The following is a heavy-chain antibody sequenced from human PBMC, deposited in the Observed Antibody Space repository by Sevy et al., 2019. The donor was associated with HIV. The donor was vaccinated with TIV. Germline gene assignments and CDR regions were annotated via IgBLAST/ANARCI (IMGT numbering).Heavy chain of an antibody. CDR1: GFSLNNYW. CDR2: INQDGTVK. J-gene: IGHJ4*02. V-gene: IGHV3-7*01. CDR3: VRAIAKDGSF. D-gene: IGHD6-13*01. Sequence: GGSLRLSCVASGFSLNNYWMNWVRQAPGKGLEWVANINQDGTVKYYVDSVRGRFNISRDIARNLVFLQMSSLRVDDSALYYCVRAIAKDGSFWGQGTLVTVSS.